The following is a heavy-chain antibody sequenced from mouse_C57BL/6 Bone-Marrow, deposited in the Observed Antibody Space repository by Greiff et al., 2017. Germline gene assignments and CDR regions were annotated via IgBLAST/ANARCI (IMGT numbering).Heavy chain of an antibody. J-gene: IGHJ4*01. CDR2: IRNKANGYTT. Sequence: EVKLMESGGGLVQPGGSLSLSCAASGFTFTDYYMSWVRQPPGKALEWLGFIRNKANGYTTEYSASVKGRFTISRDNSQSILYLQMNALIAEDSATYYCARYGRNYAMDYWGQGTSVTVSS. CDR3: ARYGRNYAMDY. V-gene: IGHV7-3*01. CDR1: GFTFTDYY.